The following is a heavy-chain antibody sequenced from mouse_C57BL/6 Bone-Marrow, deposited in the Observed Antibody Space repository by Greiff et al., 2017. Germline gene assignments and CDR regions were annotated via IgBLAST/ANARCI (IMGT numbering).Heavy chain of an antibody. CDR3: ARHRSMEY. CDR2: ISSGGSYT. CDR1: GFTFSSYG. V-gene: IGHV5-6*02. J-gene: IGHJ4*01. Sequence: EVKLEESGGDLVKPGGSLKLSCAASGFTFSSYGMSWVRQTPDKRLEWVAIISSGGSYTYYPDSVKGRFTISRDNAKNTLYMQMSSLKSEDTAKYYCARHRSMEYWGQGTSVNVPS.